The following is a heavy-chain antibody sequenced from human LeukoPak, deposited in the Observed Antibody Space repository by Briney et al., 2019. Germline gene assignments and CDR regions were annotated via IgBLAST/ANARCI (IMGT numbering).Heavy chain of an antibody. D-gene: IGHD7-27*01. V-gene: IGHV3-66*01. CDR1: GFTFSSYA. CDR2: IYSGGST. J-gene: IGHJ4*02. Sequence: GGSLRLSCAASGFTFSSYAMSWVRQAPGKGLEWVSVIYSGGSTYYADSVKGRFTISRDNAKNSLYLQMNSLRDEDTAVYFRGRDPPLTGDYYFGYRGPGTLVNVS. CDR3: GRDPPLTGDYYFGY.